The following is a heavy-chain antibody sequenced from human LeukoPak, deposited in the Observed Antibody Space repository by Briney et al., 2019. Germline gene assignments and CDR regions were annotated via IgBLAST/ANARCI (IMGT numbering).Heavy chain of an antibody. V-gene: IGHV5-51*01. Sequence: GESLKISCKGSGYSFTSYWIGWVRQMPGKGLEWMGIIYPGDSDTRYSPSFQGQVTTSADKSISTAYLQWSSLKASDTAMYYCARRITMVRGGGWFDPWGQGTLVTVSS. CDR3: ARRITMVRGGGWFDP. J-gene: IGHJ5*02. D-gene: IGHD3-10*01. CDR1: GYSFTSYW. CDR2: IYPGDSDT.